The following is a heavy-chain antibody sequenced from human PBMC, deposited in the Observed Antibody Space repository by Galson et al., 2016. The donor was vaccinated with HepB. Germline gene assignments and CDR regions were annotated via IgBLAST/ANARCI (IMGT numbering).Heavy chain of an antibody. Sequence: SLRLSCAASGFTFSSYVMSWVRQAPRKGLEWVSGISGSGGGAVYSDSVKGRFTISRDNSRNTLFLQMNSLRVDDTALYYCAKDGVGTIADWFDAWGQGTLVTVSS. D-gene: IGHD1-26*01. CDR2: ISGSGGGA. J-gene: IGHJ5*02. CDR1: GFTFSSYV. CDR3: AKDGVGTIADWFDA. V-gene: IGHV3-23*01.